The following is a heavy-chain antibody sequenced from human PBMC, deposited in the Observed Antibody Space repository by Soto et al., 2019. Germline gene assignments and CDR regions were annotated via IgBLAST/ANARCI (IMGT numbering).Heavy chain of an antibody. D-gene: IGHD6-6*01. CDR2: IYYSGST. Sequence: SETLSLTCTVSGGSISSSSYYWGWIRQPPGKGLEWIGSIYYSGSTYYNPSLKSRVTISVDTSKNQFSLKLSSVTAADTAVYYCARRYSSSPFDYWGQGTLVTVSS. J-gene: IGHJ4*02. CDR1: GGSISSSSYY. CDR3: ARRYSSSPFDY. V-gene: IGHV4-39*01.